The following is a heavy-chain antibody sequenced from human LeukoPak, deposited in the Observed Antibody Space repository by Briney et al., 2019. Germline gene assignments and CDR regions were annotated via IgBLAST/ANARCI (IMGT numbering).Heavy chain of an antibody. D-gene: IGHD3-10*01. V-gene: IGHV3-30*18. CDR3: AKELGLRIRYYYGSGSYFPLSDY. CDR1: GFTFSSYG. Sequence: GGSLRLSCAASGFTFSSYGMHWARQAPGKGLEWVAVISYDGSNKYYADSVKGRFTISRDNSKNTLYLQMNSLRAEDTAVYYCAKELGLRIRYYYGSGSYFPLSDYWGQGTLVTVSS. CDR2: ISYDGSNK. J-gene: IGHJ4*02.